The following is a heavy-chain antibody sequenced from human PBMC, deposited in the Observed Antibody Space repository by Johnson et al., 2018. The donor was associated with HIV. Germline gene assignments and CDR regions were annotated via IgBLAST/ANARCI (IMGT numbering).Heavy chain of an antibody. D-gene: IGHD3-10*01. CDR2: ISGSGGST. J-gene: IGHJ3*02. Sequence: VQLVESGGGLVQPGGSLRLSCAASGFTFSSYAMSWVRQAPGKGLEWVSAISGSGGSTYYADSVKGRFTISRDNSKNTLYLQMNSLRAEDTAVYYCAKGATLYYGSGSYGDAPHFGVAFDIWGQGTMVTVSS. V-gene: IGHV3-23*04. CDR3: AKGATLYYGSGSYGDAPHFGVAFDI. CDR1: GFTFSSYA.